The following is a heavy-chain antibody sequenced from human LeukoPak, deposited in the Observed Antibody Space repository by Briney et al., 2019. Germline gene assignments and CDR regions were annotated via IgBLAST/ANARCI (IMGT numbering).Heavy chain of an antibody. CDR1: GGSISSGSYY. V-gene: IGHV4-39*01. CDR2: IYYSGST. Sequence: SETLSLTCTVSGGSISSGSYYWSWIRQPPGKGLEWIGSIYYSGSTYYNPSLKSRVTISVDTSKNQFSLKLSSVTATDTAVFYCARQYTGIDYWGQGSLVTVSS. J-gene: IGHJ4*02. CDR3: ARQYTGIDY. D-gene: IGHD2-2*02.